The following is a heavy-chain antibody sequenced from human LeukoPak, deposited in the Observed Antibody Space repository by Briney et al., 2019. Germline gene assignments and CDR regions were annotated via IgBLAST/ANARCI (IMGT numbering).Heavy chain of an antibody. D-gene: IGHD3-9*01. CDR2: ISGSGGST. CDR3: AKDQRYDILTGYFEQDY. Sequence: GGSLRLSCAASGFTFSSYAMSWVRQAPGKGLEWVSAISGSGGSTDYADSVKGRFTISRDNSKNTLYLQMNSLRAEDTAVYYCAKDQRYDILTGYFEQDYWGQGTLVTVSS. J-gene: IGHJ4*02. CDR1: GFTFSSYA. V-gene: IGHV3-23*01.